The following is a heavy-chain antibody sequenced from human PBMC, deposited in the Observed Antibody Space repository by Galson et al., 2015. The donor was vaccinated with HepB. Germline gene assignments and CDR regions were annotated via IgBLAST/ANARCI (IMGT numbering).Heavy chain of an antibody. CDR1: GFTFSSYA. Sequence: SLRLSCAASGFTFSSYAMNWVRQAPGKGLEWVSGISGSGDNTNYADSVKGRFTIPRDNSKNTLYLQMNSLGAEDTAVYFCAKGRAVGGSCYNYWGQGTLVTVSS. D-gene: IGHD2-15*01. CDR3: AKGRAVGGSCYNY. V-gene: IGHV3-23*01. J-gene: IGHJ4*02. CDR2: ISGSGDNT.